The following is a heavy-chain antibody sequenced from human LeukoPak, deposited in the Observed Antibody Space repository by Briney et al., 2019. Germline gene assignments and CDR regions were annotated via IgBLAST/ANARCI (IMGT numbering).Heavy chain of an antibody. CDR2: INIGGTNT. Sequence: GGSLRLSCAPSGFTFNDYYMSCIRPAPRKGPEWLSYINIGGTNTHYADSVKGRFPISREDAKWELYVEMNVLRAEDTAVYYCTTDGAGFDAGGQGVLVTVSS. V-gene: IGHV3-11*01. CDR1: GFTFNDYY. CDR3: TTDGAGFDA. J-gene: IGHJ5*02.